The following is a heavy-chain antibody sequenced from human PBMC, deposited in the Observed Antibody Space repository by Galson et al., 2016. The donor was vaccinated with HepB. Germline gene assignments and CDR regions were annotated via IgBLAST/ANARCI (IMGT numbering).Heavy chain of an antibody. CDR1: GFTFGSFW. V-gene: IGHV3-7*01. CDR3: ARDLPGDYNGMDV. J-gene: IGHJ6*02. CDR2: INQDGSKK. D-gene: IGHD2-2*01. Sequence: SLRLSCAASGFTFGSFWIKWVRQAPGEGLEWVANINQDGSKKYYVDSVKGRFIISRDNAKNSLYLQMNSLRVDDTAVYYCARDLPGDYNGMDVWGQGTTVTVSS.